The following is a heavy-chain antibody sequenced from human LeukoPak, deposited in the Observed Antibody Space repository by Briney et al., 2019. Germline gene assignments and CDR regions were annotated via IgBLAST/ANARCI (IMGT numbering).Heavy chain of an antibody. CDR1: GFTFSSYD. D-gene: IGHD3-22*01. CDR2: IGTAGDT. V-gene: IGHV3-13*01. Sequence: GGSLRLSCAASGFTFSSYDMHWVRQATGKGLEWVSAIGTAGDTYYPGSVKGRFTISRDNAKNKVFLQMNSLRADDAAVYYCARVARYDSGYYYAPHFDLWGQGTLVTVSS. CDR3: ARVARYDSGYYYAPHFDL. J-gene: IGHJ4*02.